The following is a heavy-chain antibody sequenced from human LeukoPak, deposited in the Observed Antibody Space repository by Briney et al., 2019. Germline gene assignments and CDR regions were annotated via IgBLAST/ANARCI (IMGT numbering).Heavy chain of an antibody. Sequence: PGGSLGLSCAASGFTFSSYAMHWVRQAPGKGLEWVAVISYDGSNKYYADSVKGRFTISRDNSKNTLYLQMNSLRAEDTAVYYCARVSYYDSSGYRALNYWGQGTLVTVSS. CDR3: ARVSYYDSSGYRALNY. CDR2: ISYDGSNK. J-gene: IGHJ4*02. D-gene: IGHD3-22*01. CDR1: GFTFSSYA. V-gene: IGHV3-30-3*01.